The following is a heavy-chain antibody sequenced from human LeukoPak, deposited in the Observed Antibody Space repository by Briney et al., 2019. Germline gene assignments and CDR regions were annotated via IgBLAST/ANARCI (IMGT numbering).Heavy chain of an antibody. CDR2: IGPTGSDR. Sequence: GGSLRLSCTASGLTFSTSGFNWVRQAPGKGLEWVASIGPTGSDRYHADSIKGRFTISRDNANNFLYLQMNSLRADDTAVYYCATDTNGRHYGYWGQGTLLTVSS. D-gene: IGHD2-8*01. CDR3: ATDTNGRHYGY. J-gene: IGHJ4*02. CDR1: GLTFSTSG. V-gene: IGHV3-21*06.